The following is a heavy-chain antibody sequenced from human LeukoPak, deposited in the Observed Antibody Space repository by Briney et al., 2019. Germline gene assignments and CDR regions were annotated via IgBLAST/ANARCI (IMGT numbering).Heavy chain of an antibody. CDR2: ISSSSSTI. CDR1: GFTFSVYY. CDR3: AREKTIFGSSSGMDV. D-gene: IGHD3-3*01. Sequence: GGSLRLSCAASGFTFSVYYMSWIRQAPGKGLEWVSYISSSSSTIYYADSVKGRFTISRDNAKNSLYLQMNSLRDEDTAVYYCAREKTIFGSSSGMDVWGQGTTVTVSS. J-gene: IGHJ6*02. V-gene: IGHV3-11*04.